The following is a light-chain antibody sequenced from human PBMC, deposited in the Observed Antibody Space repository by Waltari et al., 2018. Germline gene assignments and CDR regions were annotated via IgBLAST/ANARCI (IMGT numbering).Light chain of an antibody. CDR2: AAS. CDR1: ESISNY. V-gene: IGKV1-39*01. Sequence: DIQMTQSPSSLPASVGDRVTITCRATESISNYLNWYPQKPGKEPKLLIYAASSLQSGVPSRFRGSGSGTDFTLKISRVEAEDVGVYYCMQALQTPWTFGQGTKVEIK. CDR3: MQALQTPWT. J-gene: IGKJ1*01.